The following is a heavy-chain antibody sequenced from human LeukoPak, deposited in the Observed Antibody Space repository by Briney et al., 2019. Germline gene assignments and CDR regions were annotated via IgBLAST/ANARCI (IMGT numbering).Heavy chain of an antibody. CDR3: AKLSHTAMDDY. CDR2: ISWDGGST. CDR1: GFTFDDYT. D-gene: IGHD5-18*01. V-gene: IGHV3-43*01. J-gene: IGHJ4*02. Sequence: GGSLRLSCAASGFTFDDYTMHWVRQATGKGLEWVSLISWDGGSTYYADSVKGRFTISRDNSKNSLYLQMNSLRTEDTALHYCAKLSHTAMDDYWGQGTLVTVSS.